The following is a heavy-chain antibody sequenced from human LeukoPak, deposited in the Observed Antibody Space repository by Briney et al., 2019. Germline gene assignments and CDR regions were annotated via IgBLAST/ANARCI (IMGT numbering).Heavy chain of an antibody. CDR2: ISYDGSNK. D-gene: IGHD3-16*01. CDR3: ASGRHDFVH. V-gene: IGHV3-30*04. Sequence: GGSLRLSCAASGFTFSSYAMHWVRQAPGKGLEWVAVISYDGSNKYYADSVKGRFTISRDNSKNTLYLQMTSLRVDDTAIYYCASGRHDFVHWGQGTLVTVSS. J-gene: IGHJ4*02. CDR1: GFTFSSYA.